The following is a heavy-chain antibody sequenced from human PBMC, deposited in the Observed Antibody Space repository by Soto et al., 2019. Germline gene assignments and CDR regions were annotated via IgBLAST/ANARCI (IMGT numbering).Heavy chain of an antibody. Sequence: SETLSLTCAVSGASVSSTYWWSWVRQPPGKGPEWIGEINRRGSANYNPSLKSRVTMSLDISKSQFSLRLTSVTAADTAVYFCARYNAASGTYYFDYWGRGALVTVS. D-gene: IGHD6-13*01. CDR2: INRRGSA. J-gene: IGHJ4*02. V-gene: IGHV4-4*02. CDR1: GASVSSTYW. CDR3: ARYNAASGTYYFDY.